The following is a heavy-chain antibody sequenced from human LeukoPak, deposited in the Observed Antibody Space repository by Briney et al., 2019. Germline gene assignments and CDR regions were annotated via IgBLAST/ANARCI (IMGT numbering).Heavy chain of an antibody. D-gene: IGHD4-23*01. CDR1: GFTFSSYW. CDR2: IKQDGSEK. J-gene: IGHJ3*02. CDR3: ARDQRSTTVVTYRDDAFDI. Sequence: GGSLRLSCAASGFTFSSYWMSWVRQAPGKGLEWVANIKQDGSEKYYVDSVKGRFTISRDNAKNSLYLQMNSLRAEDTAVYYCARDQRSTTVVTYRDDAFDIWGQGAMVTVSS. V-gene: IGHV3-7*01.